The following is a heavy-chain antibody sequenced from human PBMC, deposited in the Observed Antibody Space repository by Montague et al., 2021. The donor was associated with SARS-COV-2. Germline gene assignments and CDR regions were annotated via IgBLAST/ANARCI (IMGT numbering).Heavy chain of an antibody. CDR2: INHSGST. D-gene: IGHD2-15*01. CDR3: GRVILSATSNPFGC. CDR1: GGSFSGYY. Sequence: SETLSLTCAVYGGSFSGYYWNWIRQPPGKGLEWTGEINHSGSTNYNPSLKSRVTMSVDTSKNQFSLNLRSVTAADTAVYFCGRVILSATSNPFGCWGPGTLVTVSS. J-gene: IGHJ4*02. V-gene: IGHV4-34*01.